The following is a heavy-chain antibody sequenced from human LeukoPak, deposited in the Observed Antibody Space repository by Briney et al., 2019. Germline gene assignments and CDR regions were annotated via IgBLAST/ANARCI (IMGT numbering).Heavy chain of an antibody. CDR1: GFTFSSYS. J-gene: IGHJ4*02. D-gene: IGHD3-10*02. CDR2: SSTSGSIT. Sequence: GGSLRLSCEASGFTFSSYSMNWVRQAPGKGLRWLAYSSTSGSITYYADSVKGRFTISRGNAKNSVYLQMNSLRAEDTAVYYCARDFSDVRGNIFDSWGQGTLVTVSS. CDR3: ARDFSDVRGNIFDS. V-gene: IGHV3-48*04.